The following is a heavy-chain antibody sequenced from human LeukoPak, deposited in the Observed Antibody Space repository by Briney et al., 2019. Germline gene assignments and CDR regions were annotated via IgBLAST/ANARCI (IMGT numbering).Heavy chain of an antibody. CDR3: SRGLINGHDFDY. CDR2: INPNSGGT. Sequence: ASVKVSCKASGYIFTGYYIHWVRQVPGQGLEWMGWINPNSGGTNYAQKFQGWVTMTRDTSISTAYMDLNRLTSDDTAVYYCSRGLINGHDFDYWGQGTVVTVSS. CDR1: GYIFTGYY. J-gene: IGHJ4*02. D-gene: IGHD2-8*01. V-gene: IGHV1-2*04.